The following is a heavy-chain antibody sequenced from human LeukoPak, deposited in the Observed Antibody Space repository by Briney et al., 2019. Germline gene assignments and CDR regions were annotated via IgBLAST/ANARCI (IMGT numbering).Heavy chain of an antibody. V-gene: IGHV4-59*08. D-gene: IGHD6-13*01. CDR2: IYYSGST. Sequence: SETLSLTCTVSGGSISSYYWSWIRQPPGKGLEWIGYIYYSGSTNYNPSLKSRVTISVDTSKNQYSLKLSSVTAADTAVYYCARQGSSSWNDAFDIWGQGTMVTVSS. CDR3: ARQGSSSWNDAFDI. J-gene: IGHJ3*02. CDR1: GGSISSYY.